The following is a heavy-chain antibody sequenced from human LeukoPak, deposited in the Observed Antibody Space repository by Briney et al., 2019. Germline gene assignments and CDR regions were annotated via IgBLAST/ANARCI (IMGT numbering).Heavy chain of an antibody. D-gene: IGHD1-26*01. CDR1: GFTFSSFA. J-gene: IGHJ4*02. CDR3: AIPSWELPFDY. V-gene: IGHV3-23*01. CDR2: ISGSGGNT. Sequence: PGGSLRLSCAASGFTFSSFAMTWVRQAPGKGLEWVSGISGSGGNTYYADSVKGRCTISRDNSKNTLYLLMNSLRAEDTAVYYCAIPSWELPFDYWGQGTLVTVSS.